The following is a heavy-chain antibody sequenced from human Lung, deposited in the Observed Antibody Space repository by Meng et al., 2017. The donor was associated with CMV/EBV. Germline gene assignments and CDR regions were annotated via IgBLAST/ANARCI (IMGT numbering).Heavy chain of an antibody. V-gene: IGHV1-2*02. CDR2: INPRSGDS. CDR1: GYTFGDYF. Sequence: GYTFGDYFIHCVRQAPGQGLEWMGWINPRSGDSKYAQKFQGRVTMTRDTAISATYMEVRRLTYDDTAVYYCARNNYYYDSSGPFGLWGQGALVTVSS. CDR3: ARNNYYYDSSGPFGL. D-gene: IGHD3-22*01. J-gene: IGHJ5*02.